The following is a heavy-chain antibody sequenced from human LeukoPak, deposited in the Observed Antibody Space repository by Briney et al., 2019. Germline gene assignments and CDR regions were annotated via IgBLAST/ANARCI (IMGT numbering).Heavy chain of an antibody. D-gene: IGHD3-9*01. CDR3: SRGSDESKTGDT. Sequence: SETLSLTCALYGGSFSNYYWSWIRQPPGKGLEWIGEIHPYGFTNFNPSLKSRVSVSVDTSKNQFSLKLTSVTAADTAVYYCSRGSDESKTGDTWGQGSLVTVSS. J-gene: IGHJ5*02. V-gene: IGHV4-34*01. CDR1: GGSFSNYY. CDR2: IHPYGFT.